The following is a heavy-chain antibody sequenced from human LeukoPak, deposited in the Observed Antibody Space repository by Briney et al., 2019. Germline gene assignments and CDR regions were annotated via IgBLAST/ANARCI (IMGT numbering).Heavy chain of an antibody. Sequence: ASVKVSCKASGGTFSSYAINWVRQAPGQGLEWMGGIIPIFGTANYAQKFQGRVTITADESTSTAYMELSSLRSEDTAVYYCARGGSVLRFLESWGRGTLVTVSS. J-gene: IGHJ4*02. D-gene: IGHD3-3*01. CDR3: ARGGSVLRFLES. V-gene: IGHV1-69*13. CDR1: GGTFSSYA. CDR2: IIPIFGTA.